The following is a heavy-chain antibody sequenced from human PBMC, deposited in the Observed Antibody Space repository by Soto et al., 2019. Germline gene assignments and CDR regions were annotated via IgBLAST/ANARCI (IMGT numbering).Heavy chain of an antibody. J-gene: IGHJ4*02. CDR3: AKQKAQFSSSSAFDY. CDR1: GGTFSSYA. D-gene: IGHD6-6*01. V-gene: IGHV1-69*13. CDR2: IIPIFGTA. Sequence: ASVKVSCKASGGTFSSYAISWVRQAPGQGLEWMGGIIPIFGTANYAQKFQGRVTITADESTSTAYMELSSLRSEDTAVYYCAKQKAQFSSSSAFDYWGQGTLVTVSS.